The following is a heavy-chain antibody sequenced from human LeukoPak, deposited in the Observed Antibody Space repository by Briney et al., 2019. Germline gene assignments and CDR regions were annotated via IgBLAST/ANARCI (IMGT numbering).Heavy chain of an antibody. V-gene: IGHV4-4*07. D-gene: IGHD3/OR15-3a*01. CDR3: ARDGYMIFGNWFDP. CDR1: GGSISSYY. Sequence: EPSETLSLTCTVSGGSISSYYWSWIRQPAGKGLEWIGRIYTSGSTNYNPSLKSRVTMSVDTSKNQFSLKLSSVTAADTAVYYCARDGYMIFGNWFDPWGQGTLVTVSS. J-gene: IGHJ5*02. CDR2: IYTSGST.